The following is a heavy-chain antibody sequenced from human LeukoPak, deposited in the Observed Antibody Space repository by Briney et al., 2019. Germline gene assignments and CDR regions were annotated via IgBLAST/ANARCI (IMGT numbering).Heavy chain of an antibody. CDR3: AKDQFRDSMIVVVNYIAL. CDR1: GFTFSSYA. V-gene: IGHV3-23*01. D-gene: IGHD3-22*01. J-gene: IGHJ2*01. Sequence: GGSLRLSCAASGFTFSSYAMSWVRQAPGKGLEWVSAISGSGGSTYYADSVKGRFTISRDNSKNTLYLQMNSLRAEDTAVYYCAKDQFRDSMIVVVNYIALWGRGTLVTVSS. CDR2: ISGSGGST.